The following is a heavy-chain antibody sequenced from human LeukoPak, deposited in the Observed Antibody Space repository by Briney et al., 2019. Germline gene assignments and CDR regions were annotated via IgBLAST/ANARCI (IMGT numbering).Heavy chain of an antibody. CDR2: ISGSGGST. CDR3: AKVRKGNFDY. D-gene: IGHD3-10*01. CDR1: GFTFSSYA. J-gene: IGHJ4*02. V-gene: IGHV3-23*01. Sequence: GVSLRLPCAASGFTFSSYAMSWVRQPPGKGLEGVSAISGSGGSTYYADSVKGRFNISRDNAKNTLYLQMKSLRVEIPAVYYCAKVRKGNFDYWGQGTLVIVSS.